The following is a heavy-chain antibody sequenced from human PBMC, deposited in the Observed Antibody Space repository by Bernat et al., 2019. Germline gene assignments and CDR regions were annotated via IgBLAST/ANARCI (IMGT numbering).Heavy chain of an antibody. V-gene: IGHV3-48*03. CDR2: IGSGGATI. CDR1: GFTFSDYE. CDR3: ARDEFEVVAASYYYGMDV. J-gene: IGHJ6*02. Sequence: EVQLVESGGGLVQPGGSLRLSCEASGFTFSDYEMAWVRQTPGKGLEWISYIGSGGATIYYTDSVKGRFTISRDNAKNSLYLQMNSLRAEDTAVYYCARDEFEVVAASYYYGMDVWGQGTTVTVSS. D-gene: IGHD2-15*01.